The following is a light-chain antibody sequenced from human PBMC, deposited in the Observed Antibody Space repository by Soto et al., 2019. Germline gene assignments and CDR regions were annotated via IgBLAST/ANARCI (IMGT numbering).Light chain of an antibody. CDR2: EVS. CDR3: SSYTSSSTPYV. Sequence: QAVVTQPPSASGSPGQSVTISCTGTSSDVGDYNYVSWYQQHPGKAPKLMIYEVSNRPSGVSNRFSGSKSGNTASLTISGLQAEDEADYYCSSYTSSSTPYVFGTGTKLTVL. J-gene: IGLJ1*01. CDR1: SSDVGDYNY. V-gene: IGLV2-14*01.